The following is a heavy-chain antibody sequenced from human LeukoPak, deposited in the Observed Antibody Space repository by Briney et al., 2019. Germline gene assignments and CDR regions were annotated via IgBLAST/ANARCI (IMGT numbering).Heavy chain of an antibody. D-gene: IGHD4-17*01. CDR3: ARDYADYVGYFFFDY. CDR1: GFTFSNHG. V-gene: IGHV3-23*01. J-gene: IGHJ4*02. Sequence: PGGSLRLSCAASGFTFSNHGMNWVRQAPGKGLEWVSSISGGGETTYYADSAKGRFTISRDNSQNTLYLQMNSLRAEDTAVYYCARDYADYVGYFFFDYWGQGTLVTVSS. CDR2: ISGGGETT.